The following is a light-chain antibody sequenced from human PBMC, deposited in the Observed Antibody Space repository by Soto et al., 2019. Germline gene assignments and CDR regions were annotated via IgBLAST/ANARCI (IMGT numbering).Light chain of an antibody. CDR1: SANIGNNF. Sequence: QSALTQPPSASGTPGQRVTISCSGRSANIGNNFVCWYQQLPRTAPKLLIYSNNQRPSGVPDRSSGSKSGTSASLAISGLRSEDEGDYYCVSWDDSLSGLVFGTGTKV. CDR3: VSWDDSLSGLV. J-gene: IGLJ1*01. V-gene: IGLV1-47*02. CDR2: SNN.